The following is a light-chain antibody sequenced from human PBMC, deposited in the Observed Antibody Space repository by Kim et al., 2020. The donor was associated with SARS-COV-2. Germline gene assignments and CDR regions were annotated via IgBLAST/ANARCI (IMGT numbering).Light chain of an antibody. V-gene: IGLV3-19*01. CDR3: QSRDSGGNVV. CDR1: SLRSYY. Sequence: ELTQDPAVSVALGQTVRITCQGDSLRSYYATWYQQKPRQAPVLVIYGRNNRPSGIPDRISGSTSGNTASLTISGAQAEDEADFYCQSRDSGGNVVFGGGTQLTVL. CDR2: GRN. J-gene: IGLJ2*01.